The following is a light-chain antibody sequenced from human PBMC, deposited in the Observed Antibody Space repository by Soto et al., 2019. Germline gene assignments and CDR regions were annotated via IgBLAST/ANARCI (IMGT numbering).Light chain of an antibody. J-gene: IGKJ4*01. CDR1: QGISSY. Sequence: DIQLTQSPSFLSASVGDRVTITCRASQGISSYLAWYQQKPGKAPKLLIYAASTLQSGVPSRFSGSGSGTEFTLTISSLQPADFATYYCQQRSTFGGGTKVEIK. CDR2: AAS. V-gene: IGKV1-9*01. CDR3: QQRST.